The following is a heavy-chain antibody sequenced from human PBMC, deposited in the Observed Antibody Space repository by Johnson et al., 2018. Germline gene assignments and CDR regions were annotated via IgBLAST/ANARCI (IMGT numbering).Heavy chain of an antibody. J-gene: IGHJ1*01. D-gene: IGHD4-17*01. CDR3: SRPDYGDYSGYFQH. CDR2: IWYDGSNK. CDR1: GFTFSSYG. Sequence: QVQLVQSGGGLVQPGGSLRLSCAASGFTFSSYGMHWVRQAPGKGLEWVAVIWYDGSNKYYADSVKGRFTISRDNSKNTLYLQMNSLRAEDTAVYYCSRPDYGDYSGYFQHWGQGTLVTVSS. V-gene: IGHV3-33*01.